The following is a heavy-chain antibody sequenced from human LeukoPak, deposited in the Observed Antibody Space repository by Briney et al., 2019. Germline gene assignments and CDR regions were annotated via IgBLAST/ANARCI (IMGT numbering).Heavy chain of an antibody. J-gene: IGHJ4*02. CDR3: AKYRGFGDSYDS. CDR1: GFTFSSSA. D-gene: IGHD3-10*01. CDR2: IGGSGGST. V-gene: IGHV3-23*01. Sequence: PGGSLRLSCEASGFTFSSSAMSWVRQAPGKGLEWVSSIGGSGGSTYYADSVKGRSTISRDTSKNTLYLQMNSLRAEDTAVYYCAKYRGFGDSYDSWGQGTLVTVSS.